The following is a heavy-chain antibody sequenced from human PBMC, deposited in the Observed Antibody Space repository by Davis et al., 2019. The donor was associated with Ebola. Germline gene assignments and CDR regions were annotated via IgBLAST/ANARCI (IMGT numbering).Heavy chain of an antibody. Sequence: ASVKVSCKASGYTFTDYHIHWVRQAPGQGLEWMGWIDADSGGTNYAQKFQGRVTMTRDTSISTVYMELSRVISDDTAIYFCARGNAVVPAALIDYWGQGTLVTVSS. J-gene: IGHJ4*02. D-gene: IGHD2-2*01. CDR1: GYTFTDYH. CDR2: IDADSGGT. CDR3: ARGNAVVPAALIDY. V-gene: IGHV1-2*02.